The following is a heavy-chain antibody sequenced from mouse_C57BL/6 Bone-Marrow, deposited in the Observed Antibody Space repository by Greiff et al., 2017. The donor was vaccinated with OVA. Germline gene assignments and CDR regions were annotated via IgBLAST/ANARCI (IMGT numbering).Heavy chain of an antibody. D-gene: IGHD2-1*01. CDR1: GFTFSGFW. J-gene: IGHJ1*03. CDR2: INSDGSAI. CDR3: MRYGNYWYFDV. Sequence: EVKLMETGGCLVQPGGSRGLSCEGSGFTFSGFWMSWVRQTPGKTLEWIGDINSDGSAINYAPSIKDRFTIFRDNDKSTLYLQMSNVRSEDTATYFCMRYGNYWYFDVWGTGTTVTVSS. V-gene: IGHV11-2*01.